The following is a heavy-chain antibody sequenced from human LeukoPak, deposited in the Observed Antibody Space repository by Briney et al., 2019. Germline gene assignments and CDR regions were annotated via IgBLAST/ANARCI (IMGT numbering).Heavy chain of an antibody. CDR2: IKSKTDGGTT. CDR1: GFTFSNAW. D-gene: IGHD3-16*02. Sequence: GGSLRLSCAASGFTFSNAWMSWVRQAPGKGLEWVGRIKSKTDGGTTDYAAPVKGRFTISRDHSKNTLYLQMNSLKTEDTAVYYCTTGVMITFGGVIVFDYWGQGTLVTVSS. CDR3: TTGVMITFGGVIVFDY. J-gene: IGHJ4*02. V-gene: IGHV3-15*01.